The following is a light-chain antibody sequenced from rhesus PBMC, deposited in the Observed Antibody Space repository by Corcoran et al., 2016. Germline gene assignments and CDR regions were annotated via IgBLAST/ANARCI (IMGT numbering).Light chain of an antibody. V-gene: IGKV3-40*03. CDR1: ERVGSY. J-gene: IGKJ1*01. CDR3: QQYNDLLWT. CDR2: IAY. Sequence: EIVMTQSPATLSLSPGETATLSCRASERVGSYLAWYQQKPGQAPQLLGHIAYFRATGIPDRFSGSGARTEFTLTIGRLEPEDVGVYHCQQYNDLLWTFVQGTKVEIK.